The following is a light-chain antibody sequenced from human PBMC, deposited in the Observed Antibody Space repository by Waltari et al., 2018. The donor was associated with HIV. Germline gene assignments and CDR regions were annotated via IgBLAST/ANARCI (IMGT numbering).Light chain of an antibody. Sequence: DLVLTQSPFSLPVTPGAPASIPFRSSQCHLHSNGYNYLEWYLHKPGQSRQLLSYFGSNRAYGASDRFSGRGAGTDVTQKSSRVDGEDVDVYYCMQALQTPPKFGGGTKVEIK. CDR3: MQALQTPPK. V-gene: IGKV2-28*01. CDR1: QCHLHSNGYNY. J-gene: IGKJ4*02. CDR2: FGS.